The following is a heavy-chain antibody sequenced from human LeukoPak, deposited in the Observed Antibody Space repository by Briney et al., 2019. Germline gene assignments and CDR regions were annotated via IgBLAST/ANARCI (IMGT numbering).Heavy chain of an antibody. D-gene: IGHD2-15*01. CDR1: GFTFSSYS. Sequence: GGSLRLSCAASGFTFSSYSMNWVRQAPGKGLEWVSSSSSSSSYIHYADSVKGRFTISRDNAKNSLYLQMNSLRAEDTAVYYCARRGMVAAGAFDIWGQGTMVTVSS. V-gene: IGHV3-21*01. CDR3: ARRGMVAAGAFDI. J-gene: IGHJ3*02. CDR2: SSSSSSYI.